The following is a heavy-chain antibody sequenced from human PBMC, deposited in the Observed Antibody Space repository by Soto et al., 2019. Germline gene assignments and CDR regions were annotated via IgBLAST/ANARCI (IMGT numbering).Heavy chain of an antibody. Sequence: EVQLVESGGGLVQPGESLRLSCAASGFTFSYYWMHWVRQAPGKGLVWVSRIHSDGSSTTYAASVKGRFTISRDNVRNTVDLGMNSLRVEDTAVSCCASGDSGAFDIWGPGTVVTVSS. J-gene: IGHJ3*02. V-gene: IGHV3-74*01. CDR3: ASGDSGAFDI. CDR1: GFTFSYYW. CDR2: IHSDGSST. D-gene: IGHD1-26*01.